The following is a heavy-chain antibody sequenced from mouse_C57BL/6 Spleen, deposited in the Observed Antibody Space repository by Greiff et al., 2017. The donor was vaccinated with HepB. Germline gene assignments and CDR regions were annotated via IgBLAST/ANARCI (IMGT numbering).Heavy chain of an antibody. CDR2: IHPNSGST. CDR3: ARGGYYGSISDY. V-gene: IGHV1-64*01. J-gene: IGHJ2*01. Sequence: QVQLQQSGAELVKPGASVKLSCKASGYTFTSYWMHWVKQRPGQGLEWIGMIHPNSGSTNYNEKFKSKATLTVDKSSSTAYMQLSSLTSEDSAVYYCARGGYYGSISDYWGQGTTLTVSA. D-gene: IGHD1-1*01. CDR1: GYTFTSYW.